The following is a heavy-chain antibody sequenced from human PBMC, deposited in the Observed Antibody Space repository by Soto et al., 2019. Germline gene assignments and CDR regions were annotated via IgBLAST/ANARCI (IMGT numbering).Heavy chain of an antibody. V-gene: IGHV3-74*01. J-gene: IGHJ5*02. D-gene: IGHD3-22*01. CDR1: GFTFSSFW. CDR2: INGDGSST. CDR3: AMLFYFDSFDP. Sequence: GGSLRLSCAASGFTFSSFWMHWVRQAPGKGLVWVSRINGDGSSTNYADSVKGRFTISRDNAKNTLYLQMNSLRAEDTAVYNCAMLFYFDSFDPWGQGTLVTVSS.